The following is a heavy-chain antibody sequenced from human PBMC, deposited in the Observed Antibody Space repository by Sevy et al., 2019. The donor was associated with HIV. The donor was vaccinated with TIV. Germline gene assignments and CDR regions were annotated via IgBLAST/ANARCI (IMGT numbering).Heavy chain of an antibody. CDR3: ARGRGDPRVDCFDH. CDR2: ISGSSSYI. V-gene: IGHV3-21*06. J-gene: IGHJ4*02. Sequence: GGSLRLSCAASGFTFNLYSMNWVRQAPGKGLEWVSSISGSSSYIFYADSVRGRFTISRDNAKNSLYLQMHSLRADDTAVYYCARGRGDPRVDCFDHWGQGTLVTVSS. D-gene: IGHD2-21*02. CDR1: GFTFNLYS.